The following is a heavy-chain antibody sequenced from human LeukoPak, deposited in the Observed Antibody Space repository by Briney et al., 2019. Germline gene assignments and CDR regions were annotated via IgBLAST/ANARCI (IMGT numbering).Heavy chain of an antibody. CDR3: AKLGIGSTTRAWFDP. V-gene: IGHV1-2*06. CDR1: GYTFTSYD. Sequence: ASVKVSCKASGYTFTSYDINWVRQATGQGLEWMGRINPNSGDTNYAQKFQGSVTLTRDTSINTAYMELSRLRSDDTAVYYCAKLGIGSTTRAWFDPWGQGTLVTVSS. D-gene: IGHD1-26*01. CDR2: INPNSGDT. J-gene: IGHJ5*02.